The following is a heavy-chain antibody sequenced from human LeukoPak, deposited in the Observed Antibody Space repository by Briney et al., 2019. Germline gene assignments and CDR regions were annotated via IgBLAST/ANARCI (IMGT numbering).Heavy chain of an antibody. V-gene: IGHV3-30-3*01. J-gene: IGHJ4*02. D-gene: IGHD5-24*01. Sequence: GRSLRLSCAASGFTFSSYAMHWVRQAPGKGLEWVAVISYDGSNKYYADSVKGRFTISRDNSKNTLYLQMNSLRAEDTAVYYCAREGDGYNFAYWGQGTLVTVSS. CDR3: AREGDGYNFAY. CDR1: GFTFSSYA. CDR2: ISYDGSNK.